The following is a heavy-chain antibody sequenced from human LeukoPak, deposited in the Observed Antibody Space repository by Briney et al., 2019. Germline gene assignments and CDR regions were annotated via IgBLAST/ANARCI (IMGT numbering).Heavy chain of an antibody. J-gene: IGHJ3*02. D-gene: IGHD6-19*01. CDR1: GGSFSGYY. Sequence: SETLSLTCAVYGGSFSGYYWSWIRQPPGKGLEWIGEINHSGSTNYNPSLKSRGTISVDTSKNQFSLKLSSVTAADTAVYYCARGRVSSGWYGDAFDIWGQGTMVTVSS. V-gene: IGHV4-34*01. CDR3: ARGRVSSGWYGDAFDI. CDR2: INHSGST.